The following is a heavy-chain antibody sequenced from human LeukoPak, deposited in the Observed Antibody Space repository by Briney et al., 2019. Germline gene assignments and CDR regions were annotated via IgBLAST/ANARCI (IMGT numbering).Heavy chain of an antibody. J-gene: IGHJ4*02. D-gene: IGHD6-19*01. CDR2: ISAYNGNT. CDR1: GYTFTSYG. CDR3: ARDLKRGYSSGRYSWGTGSSNDY. V-gene: IGHV1-18*01. Sequence: GASVKVSCKASGYTFTSYGISWVRQAPGQGLEWMGWISAYNGNTNYAQKLQGRVTMTTDTSTSTAYMELRSLRSDDTAVYYCARDLKRGYSSGRYSWGTGSSNDYWGQGTLVTVSP.